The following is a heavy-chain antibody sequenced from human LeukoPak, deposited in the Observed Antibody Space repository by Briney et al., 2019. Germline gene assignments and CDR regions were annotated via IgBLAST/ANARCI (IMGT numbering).Heavy chain of an antibody. Sequence: GGSLRLSCVASGFTFSFYSMNWVRQATVKGLEWVSYISSSSTTIYYADSVKGRFTISRDNARNSLYLQMNSLRAEDTAVYFCARDGGDFDYWGQGTLVTVSS. CDR2: ISSSSTTI. J-gene: IGHJ4*02. V-gene: IGHV3-48*01. D-gene: IGHD3-10*01. CDR1: GFTFSFYS. CDR3: ARDGGDFDY.